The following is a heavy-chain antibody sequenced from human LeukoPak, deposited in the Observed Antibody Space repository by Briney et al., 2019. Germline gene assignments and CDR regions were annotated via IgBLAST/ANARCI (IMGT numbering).Heavy chain of an antibody. Sequence: SETLSLTCTVSGGPISSSSYYWGWIRQPPGKGLEWIGSIYYSGSTYYNPSLKSRVTISVDTSKNQFSLKLSSVTAADTAVYYCARLSPYSSSPLDYWGQGTLVTVSS. V-gene: IGHV4-39*01. CDR2: IYYSGST. D-gene: IGHD6-6*01. J-gene: IGHJ4*02. CDR3: ARLSPYSSSPLDY. CDR1: GGPISSSSYY.